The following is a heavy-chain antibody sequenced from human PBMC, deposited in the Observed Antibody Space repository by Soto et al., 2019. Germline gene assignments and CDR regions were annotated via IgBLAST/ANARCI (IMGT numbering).Heavy chain of an antibody. CDR1: GYSFTSYW. V-gene: IGHV5-51*01. CDR2: IYPGDSDT. D-gene: IGHD2-21*01. Sequence: GESLKISCKGSGYSFTSYWIGWVRQMPGKGLEWMRIIYPGDSDTRYSPSFQGQVTISADKSISTAYLQWSSLMASDTAMYYCARHSAPTRGGDCYDYWGQGTLVTVSS. J-gene: IGHJ4*02. CDR3: ARHSAPTRGGDCYDY.